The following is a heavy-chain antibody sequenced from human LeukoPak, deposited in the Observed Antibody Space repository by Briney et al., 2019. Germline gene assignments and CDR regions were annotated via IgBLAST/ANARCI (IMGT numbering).Heavy chain of an antibody. CDR1: GGTFSSYA. J-gene: IGHJ4*02. Sequence: SVKVSCKASGGTFSSYAISWVRQAPGQGLEWMGGIIPIFGTANYAQKFQGRVTITTDESTSTAYMELSSLRSEDTAVYCCASPSLGPGDSSSYYSYFDYWGQGTLVTVSS. CDR3: ASPSLGPGDSSSYYSYFDY. D-gene: IGHD3-22*01. CDR2: IIPIFGTA. V-gene: IGHV1-69*05.